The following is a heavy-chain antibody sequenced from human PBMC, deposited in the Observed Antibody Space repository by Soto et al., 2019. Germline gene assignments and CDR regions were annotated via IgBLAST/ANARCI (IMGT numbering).Heavy chain of an antibody. CDR2: ISSSGSTI. V-gene: IGHV3-48*03. J-gene: IGHJ6*02. CDR1: GFTFSSYE. Sequence: PVGSLRLSCAASGFTFSSYEMNWVRQAPGKGPEWVSYISSSGSTIYYADSVKGRFTISRDNAKNSLYLQMNSLRAEDTAVYYCARDHKGGYYYYGMDVWGQGTTVTAP. CDR3: ARDHKGGYYYYGMDV.